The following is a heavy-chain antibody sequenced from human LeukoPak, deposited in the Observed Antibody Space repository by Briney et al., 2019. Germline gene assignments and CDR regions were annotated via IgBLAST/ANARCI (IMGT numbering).Heavy chain of an antibody. V-gene: IGHV1-18*04. CDR1: GYPFISYG. CDR2: ISAYNGDT. CDR3: ARVFYFYDTSGPQYSFDY. D-gene: IGHD3-22*01. J-gene: IGHJ4*02. Sequence: ASVKVSCKTSGYPFISYGLSWVRKAPGQGLGWMGWISAYNGDTNYAQRLQGRVTMTTDTSTTTAYMELRSLRSDDTAVYYCARVFYFYDTSGPQYSFDYWGQGTLVTVSS.